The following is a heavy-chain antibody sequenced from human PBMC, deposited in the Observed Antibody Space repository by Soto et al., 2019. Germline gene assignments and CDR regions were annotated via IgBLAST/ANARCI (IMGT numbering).Heavy chain of an antibody. J-gene: IGHJ4*02. Sequence: QVQLVESGGGVVQPGRSLRLSCAASGFTFSSYAMHWVRQAPGKGLEWVAVISYGGSNKYYADSVKGRFTISRDNSKNTLYLQMNSLRAEDTAVYYCARVMRVVVTATGFDYWGQGTLVTVSS. D-gene: IGHD2-21*02. CDR1: GFTFSSYA. V-gene: IGHV3-30-3*01. CDR2: ISYGGSNK. CDR3: ARVMRVVVTATGFDY.